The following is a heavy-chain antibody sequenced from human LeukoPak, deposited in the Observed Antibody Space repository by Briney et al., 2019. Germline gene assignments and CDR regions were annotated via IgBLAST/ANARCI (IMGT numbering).Heavy chain of an antibody. J-gene: IGHJ4*02. V-gene: IGHV1-69*13. CDR2: IIPIFGTA. CDR3: ARDRRELYYFDY. D-gene: IGHD2-15*01. Sequence: GASVKVSCKASGYTFTSYGISWVRQAPGQGLEWMGGIIPIFGTANYAQKFQGRVTITADESTSTAYMELSSLRSEDTAVYYCARDRRELYYFDYWGQGTLVTVSS. CDR1: GYTFTSYG.